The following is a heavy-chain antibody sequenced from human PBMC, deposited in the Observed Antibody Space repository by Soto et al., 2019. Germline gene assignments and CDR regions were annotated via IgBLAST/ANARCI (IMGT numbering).Heavy chain of an antibody. Sequence: PGGSLRLSCAASGFSFSEYTMIWVRQAPGKGLEWVSYVSSSGVSKLYADSVKGRFTISRDNAKNSLYLQMNSLRGEDTAVYYCARDVYGDYVVEYWGQGTLVTVPS. CDR1: GFSFSEYT. J-gene: IGHJ4*01. CDR3: ARDVYGDYVVEY. CDR2: VSSSGVSK. D-gene: IGHD4-17*01. V-gene: IGHV3-48*01.